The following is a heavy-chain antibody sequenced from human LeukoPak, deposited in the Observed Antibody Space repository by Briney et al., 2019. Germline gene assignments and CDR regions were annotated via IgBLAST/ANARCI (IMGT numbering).Heavy chain of an antibody. CDR1: GGAVSSSNYY. V-gene: IGHV4-39*01. J-gene: IGHJ6*02. D-gene: IGHD6-6*01. CDR2: IYYSGST. Sequence: SETLSLTCTVSGGAVSSSNYYWGWIRPPPGKGLEWIGTIYYSGSTYYNPSLKSRVTIPVDTSKHQFSLTLSSVTAADTAIYYCARHEGASSTSFYGMDVWGQGTTVTVSS. CDR3: ARHEGASSTSFYGMDV.